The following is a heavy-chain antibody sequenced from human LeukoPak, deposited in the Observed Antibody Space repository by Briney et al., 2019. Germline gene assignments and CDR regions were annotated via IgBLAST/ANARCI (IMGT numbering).Heavy chain of an antibody. CDR1: GFTFSSYG. Sequence: GGSLRLSCAASGFTFSSYGMHWVRQAPGKGLEWVAVMWDDGTNEYYVESVKGRFTISRDNGKRTLYLQMNSLRAEDTAVYYCATDSSWYYFDYWGQGTLVTVSS. CDR2: MWDDGTNE. D-gene: IGHD6-13*01. J-gene: IGHJ4*02. CDR3: ATDSSWYYFDY. V-gene: IGHV3-33*01.